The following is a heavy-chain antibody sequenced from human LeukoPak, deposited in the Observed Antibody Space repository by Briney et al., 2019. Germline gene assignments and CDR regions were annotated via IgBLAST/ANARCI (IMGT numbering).Heavy chain of an antibody. CDR3: ARDLSMGNTVLDY. CDR1: GFTFSTDW. V-gene: IGHV3-7*01. J-gene: IGHJ4*02. Sequence: GGSLRLSCVASGFTFSTDWMNWVRQAPGKGLEWVATIKEDGSDKFYVDSVKGRFTISRDNAKNSLYLQMNSLRAEDTAVYYCARDLSMGNTVLDYWGQGILVTVSS. D-gene: IGHD4/OR15-4a*01. CDR2: IKEDGSDK.